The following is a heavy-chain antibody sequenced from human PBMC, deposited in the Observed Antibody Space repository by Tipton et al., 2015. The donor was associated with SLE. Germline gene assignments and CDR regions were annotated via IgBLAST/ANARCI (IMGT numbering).Heavy chain of an antibody. CDR2: IYTSGST. V-gene: IGHV4-4*08. J-gene: IGHJ4*02. Sequence: LRLSCTVSGGSISSYYWSWIRQPPGKGLEWIGYIYTSGSTNYNPSLKSRVTLSVDTSKNQFSLKLSSVTAADTAVYYCARDPWQVSFFDYWGQSTLVTVSS. D-gene: IGHD2-15*01. CDR1: GGSISSYY. CDR3: ARDPWQVSFFDY.